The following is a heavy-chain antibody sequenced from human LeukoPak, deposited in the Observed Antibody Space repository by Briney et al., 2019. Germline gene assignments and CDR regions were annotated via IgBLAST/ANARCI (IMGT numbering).Heavy chain of an antibody. J-gene: IGHJ4*02. D-gene: IGHD2-15*01. CDR1: GYTFTAYY. CDR2: INPDSGDT. V-gene: IGHV1-2*02. Sequence: ASVKVSCKASGYTFTAYYMHWVRQAPGQGPEYMGWINPDSGDTKPAQNFQGGVTLTRDTFISTAYMELSSLRSDDSAIYYCAGEYCSGGTCRQGFDYWGQGTLVTVSS. CDR3: AGEYCSGGTCRQGFDY.